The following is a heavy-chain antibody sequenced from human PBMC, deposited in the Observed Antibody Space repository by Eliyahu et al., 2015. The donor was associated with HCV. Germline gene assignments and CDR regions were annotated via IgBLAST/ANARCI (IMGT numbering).Heavy chain of an antibody. V-gene: IGHV3-23*01. CDR1: FSSYA. J-gene: IGHJ3*02. CDR3: ANPGRRGRDAFDI. D-gene: IGHD1-26*01. CDR2: ISGSGGST. Sequence: FSSYAMSWVRQAPGKGLEWVSAISGSGGSTYYADSVKGRFTISRDNSKNTLYLQMNSLRAEDTAVYYCANPGRRGRDAFDIWGPRDNGHRLF.